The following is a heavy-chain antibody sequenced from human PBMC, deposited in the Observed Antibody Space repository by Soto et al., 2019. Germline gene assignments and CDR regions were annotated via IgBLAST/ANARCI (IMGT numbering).Heavy chain of an antibody. D-gene: IGHD5-12*01. Sequence: GALRLSCAASGFTFSSYTMNWVRQAPGKGLEWVSYISSSSSTIYYADSVKGRFTISRDNAKNSLYLQMNSLRAEDTAVYYCARERGYSGYDSGWFDPWGQGTLVTVSS. CDR3: ARERGYSGYDSGWFDP. CDR2: ISSSSSTI. V-gene: IGHV3-48*01. J-gene: IGHJ5*02. CDR1: GFTFSSYT.